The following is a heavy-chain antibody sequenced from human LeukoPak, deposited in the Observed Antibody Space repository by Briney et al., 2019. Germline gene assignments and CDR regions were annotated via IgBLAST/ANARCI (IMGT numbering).Heavy chain of an antibody. V-gene: IGHV3-30-3*01. CDR2: ISYDGSNK. D-gene: IGHD2-21*02. CDR3: ARDPPESPYCAGDCYPLYYFDY. J-gene: IGHJ4*02. Sequence: PGGSLRLSCAASGFTFSSYAMHWVRQAPGKGLEWVAVISYDGSNKYYADSVKGRFSISRDNAKNSLYLQMNSLRAEDTAVYYCARDPPESPYCAGDCYPLYYFDYWGQGTLVTVSS. CDR1: GFTFSSYA.